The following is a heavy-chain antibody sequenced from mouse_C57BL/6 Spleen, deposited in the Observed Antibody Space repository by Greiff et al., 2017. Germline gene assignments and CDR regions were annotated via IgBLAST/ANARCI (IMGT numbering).Heavy chain of an antibody. J-gene: IGHJ3*01. V-gene: IGHV1-82*01. CDR3: ARSVSFAY. CDR2: IYPGDGDT. D-gene: IGHD6-2*01. Sequence: QVQLKESGPELVKPGASVKISWKASGYAFSSSWMNWVKQRPGKGLEWIGRIYPGDGDTNYNGKFKGKATLTADKSSSTAYMQLSSLTSEDSAVYFCARSVSFAYWGQGTLVTVSA. CDR1: GYAFSSSW.